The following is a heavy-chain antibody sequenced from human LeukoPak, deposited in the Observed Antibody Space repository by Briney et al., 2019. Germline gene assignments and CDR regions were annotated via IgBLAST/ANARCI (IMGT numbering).Heavy chain of an antibody. CDR3: ARGAYSSSLNWYYP. V-gene: IGHV1-2*02. J-gene: IGHJ5*02. D-gene: IGHD6-13*01. CDR2: INPNSGGT. Sequence: ASVKVSCKASGYTFTGYYMHWVRQAPGQGLEWMGWINPNSGGTNYAQKFQGRVTMTRDTSISTAYMELSRLRSDDTAVYYCARGAYSSSLNWYYPWGQGTLVTVSS. CDR1: GYTFTGYY.